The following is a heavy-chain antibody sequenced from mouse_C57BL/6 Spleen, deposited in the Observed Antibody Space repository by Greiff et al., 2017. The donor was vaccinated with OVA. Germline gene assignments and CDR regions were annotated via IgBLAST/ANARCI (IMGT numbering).Heavy chain of an antibody. Sequence: QVQLQQSGAELVKPGASVKISCKASGYAFSSYWMNWVKQRPGKGLEWIGQIYPGDGDTNYNGKFKGKATLTADKSSSTAYMQLSSLTSEDSAVYFCARRLEFITTVVATYYYATDYWGQGTSVTVSS. J-gene: IGHJ4*01. CDR1: GYAFSSYW. CDR2: IYPGDGDT. D-gene: IGHD1-1*01. CDR3: ARRLEFITTVVATYYYATDY. V-gene: IGHV1-80*01.